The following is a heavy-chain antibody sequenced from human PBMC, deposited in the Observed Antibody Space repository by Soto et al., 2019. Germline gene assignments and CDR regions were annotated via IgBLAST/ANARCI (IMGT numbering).Heavy chain of an antibody. CDR1: GFNFSSYA. Sequence: PGGSLRLAGAASGFNFSSYAMHWVRQAPGTGLESVAVISYDGSNKYYADSVKGRFTISRDNSKNTLYLQMNSLRAEDTAVYYCAREIRYCSGGSCSYFDYWGQGTLVTVSS. CDR2: ISYDGSNK. V-gene: IGHV3-30-3*01. J-gene: IGHJ4*02. CDR3: AREIRYCSGGSCSYFDY. D-gene: IGHD2-15*01.